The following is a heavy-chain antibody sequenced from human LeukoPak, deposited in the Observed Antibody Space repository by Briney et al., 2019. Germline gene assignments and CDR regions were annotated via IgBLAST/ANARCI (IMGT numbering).Heavy chain of an antibody. J-gene: IGHJ4*02. Sequence: PSETLSLTCAVYGGSFSGYYWSWIRQPPGRGLEWIGEINHSGSTNYNPSLKSRVTISVDTSKNQFSLKLSSVTAADTAVYYCARAVGYCSGGSCSLDYWGQGTLVTVSS. CDR1: GGSFSGYY. D-gene: IGHD2-15*01. CDR2: INHSGST. CDR3: ARAVGYCSGGSCSLDY. V-gene: IGHV4-34*01.